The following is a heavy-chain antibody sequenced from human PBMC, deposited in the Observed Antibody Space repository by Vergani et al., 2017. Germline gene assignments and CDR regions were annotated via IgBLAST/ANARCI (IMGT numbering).Heavy chain of an antibody. CDR3: ASSARAPTRRNPAPDY. V-gene: IGHV4-34*01. J-gene: IGHJ4*02. Sequence: QVQLQEWGAGLLKTSETLYLTCGVSGGSLSAYYWSWIRQAPGMGLEWIGEVNHGGRTNYNPSLKSRVSISVDTSNNQFSMQLTSVTDADSALYFCASSARAPTRRNPAPDYWGQGILVTVSS. CDR1: GGSLSAYY. CDR2: VNHGGRT.